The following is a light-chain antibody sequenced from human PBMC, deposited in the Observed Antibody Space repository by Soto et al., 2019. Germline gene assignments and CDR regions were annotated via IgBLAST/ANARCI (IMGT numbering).Light chain of an antibody. CDR3: QSADSSGTYWV. J-gene: IGLJ3*02. CDR1: ALAKQY. V-gene: IGLV3-25*03. CDR2: QDT. Sequence: SYELTQPPSVSVSPGQTARITCSGDALAKQYAYWFRQKPGQAPALVIYQDTERPSGIPERFSGSSSGTTVTLTISGVQAEDEADYHCQSADSSGTYWVFGGGTKLTVL.